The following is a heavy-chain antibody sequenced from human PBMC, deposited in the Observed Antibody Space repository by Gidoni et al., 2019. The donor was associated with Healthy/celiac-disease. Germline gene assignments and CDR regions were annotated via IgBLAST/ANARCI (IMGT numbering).Heavy chain of an antibody. CDR3: VPNVGAYDAFDF. Sequence: EDKLEEPGGGLVQQGRSVRYSCEAQGVTCDDYAMRWVRQAPGKGLECVTGINWSSGGMGYSASVKGRFTISRDNAKNSLYLQMTSLRAEDTALYFCVPNVGAYDAFDFWGQGTMVTVSS. CDR2: INWSSGGM. J-gene: IGHJ3*01. CDR1: GVTCDDYA. D-gene: IGHD3-10*02. V-gene: IGHV3-9*01.